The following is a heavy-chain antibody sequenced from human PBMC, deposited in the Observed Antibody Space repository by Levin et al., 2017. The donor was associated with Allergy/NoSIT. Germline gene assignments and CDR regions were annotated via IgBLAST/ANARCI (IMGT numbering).Heavy chain of an antibody. D-gene: IGHD4-23*01. CDR3: SKSLGGGNSAAGFDH. V-gene: IGHV3-33*06. CDR1: GFNFRSYG. J-gene: IGHJ4*02. CDR2: IWYDGSTK. Sequence: SGGSLRLSCEVSGFNFRSYGMQWVRQAPGKGLEWVAAIWYDGSTKYYGDSVKGRFTISRDNSKNTLYLQMDSLRVGDTAVYFCSKSLGGGNSAAGFDHWCQGTLVTVSS.